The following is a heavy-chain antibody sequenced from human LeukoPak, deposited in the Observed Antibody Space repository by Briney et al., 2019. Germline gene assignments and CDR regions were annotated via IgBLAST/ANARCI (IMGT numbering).Heavy chain of an antibody. CDR1: GYTFTSYA. CDR2: INAGNGNT. D-gene: IGHD3-10*01. V-gene: IGHV1-3*01. J-gene: IGHJ4*02. CDR3: ATTDGSGSYGTYYFDY. Sequence: GASVKVSCKASGYTFTSYAMHWVRQAPGERLEWTGWINAGNGNTKYSQKFQGRVTITRDTSASTAYMELSSLRSEDTAVYYCATTDGSGSYGTYYFDYWGQGTLVTVSS.